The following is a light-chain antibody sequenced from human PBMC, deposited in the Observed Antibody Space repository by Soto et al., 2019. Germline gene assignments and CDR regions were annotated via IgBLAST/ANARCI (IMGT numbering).Light chain of an antibody. CDR3: QQYGTSPPVYT. V-gene: IGKV3-20*01. CDR1: QSISSTY. Sequence: EIVLTQSPGTLSLSPGERATLSCRTSQSISSTYLAWYQQKPGQAPRLLIYGTYSRATGIPDRFSGSGSGRDFTLTISRLEPEDFAVYYCQQYGTSPPVYTFGQGTKLESK. J-gene: IGKJ2*01. CDR2: GTY.